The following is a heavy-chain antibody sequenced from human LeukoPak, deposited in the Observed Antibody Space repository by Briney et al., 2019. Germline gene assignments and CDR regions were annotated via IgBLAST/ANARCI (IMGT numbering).Heavy chain of an antibody. J-gene: IGHJ4*02. CDR3: ARGPWSCDY. V-gene: IGHV3-7*04. CDR1: GFTFSSYW. CDR2: IKHDEGEK. Sequence: PGGSLRLSCAASGFTFSSYWMSLVRQTPGKGLEWVANIKHDEGEKYYVDSVKGRFTISRDNAKNSLYLQMNSLRAEDTAVYYCARGPWSCDYWGQGSLVSVSS. D-gene: IGHD2-8*02.